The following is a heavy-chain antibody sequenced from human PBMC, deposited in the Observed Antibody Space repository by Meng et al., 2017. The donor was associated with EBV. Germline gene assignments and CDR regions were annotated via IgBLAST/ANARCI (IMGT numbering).Heavy chain of an antibody. J-gene: IGHJ4*02. Sequence: VQLLESGGEVKKPGSSVKVSCKASGGTFSSYAISWVRQAPGQGLEWMGGIIPIFGTANYAQKFQGRVTITADKSTSTAYMELSSLRSEDTAVYYCARAEIAAAGRLDYWGQGTLVTVSS. CDR2: IIPIFGTA. CDR3: ARAEIAAAGRLDY. V-gene: IGHV1-69*06. D-gene: IGHD6-13*01. CDR1: GGTFSSYA.